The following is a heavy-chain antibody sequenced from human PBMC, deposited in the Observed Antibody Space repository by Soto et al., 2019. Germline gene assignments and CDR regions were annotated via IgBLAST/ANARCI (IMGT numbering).Heavy chain of an antibody. D-gene: IGHD6-19*01. CDR2: IYYTGST. CDR1: GGSISDYY. V-gene: IGHV4-59*01. CDR3: ARGRHWLDY. J-gene: IGHJ4*02. Sequence: SEMLSLTCTVSGGSISDYYWSWIRQPPGKGLEWIGYIYYTGSTNYNPSLKSRVTISVDTSKNHFTLILSSVTAADTAVYYCARGRHWLDYWGPGFLVTVSS.